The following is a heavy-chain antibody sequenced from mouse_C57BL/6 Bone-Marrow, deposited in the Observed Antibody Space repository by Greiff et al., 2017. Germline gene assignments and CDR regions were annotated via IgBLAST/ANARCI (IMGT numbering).Heavy chain of an antibody. CDR3: ARLYYGNYFDY. Sequence: QVQLQQPGAELVMPGASVKLSCKASGYTFTSYWMHWVKQRPGQGLEWIGEIDPSDSYTNYNQQFKGKSTLTVDKSSSTAYMQLSSLTSEDSAVYYCARLYYGNYFDYWGQGTTLTVSS. D-gene: IGHD2-1*01. CDR2: IDPSDSYT. V-gene: IGHV1-69*01. J-gene: IGHJ2*01. CDR1: GYTFTSYW.